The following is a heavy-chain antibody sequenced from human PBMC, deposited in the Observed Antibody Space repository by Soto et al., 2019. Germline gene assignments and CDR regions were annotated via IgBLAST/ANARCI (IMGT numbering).Heavy chain of an antibody. CDR2: IKSKGDGGTI. V-gene: IGHV3-15*07. CDR3: AADLPSDDSPLDY. CDR1: RVSVTNSG. D-gene: IGHD1-1*01. Sequence: GCCLELGCAACRVSVTNSGVNGVRQAPGRGLEWVGLIKSKGDGGTIDYAAPVKGRFSISRDDSKNTLYLQMTSLKVEDTAVYSCAADLPSDDSPLDYWAQPPLVTVSS. J-gene: IGHJ4*02.